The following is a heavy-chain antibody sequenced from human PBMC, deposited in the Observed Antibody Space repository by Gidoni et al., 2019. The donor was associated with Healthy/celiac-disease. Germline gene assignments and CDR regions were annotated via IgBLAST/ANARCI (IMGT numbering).Heavy chain of an antibody. CDR2: IIPIFGTA. J-gene: IGHJ4*02. CDR3: ARGAGYYDSSGYYLFDY. Sequence: QVQLVQSGAEVKKPGSSVKVSCKASGGTCSSYAISWVRQAPGQGLEWMGGIIPIFGTANYAQKFQGRVTITADESTSTAYMELSSLRSEDTAVYYCARGAGYYDSSGYYLFDYWGQGTLVTVSS. V-gene: IGHV1-69*01. D-gene: IGHD3-22*01. CDR1: GGTCSSYA.